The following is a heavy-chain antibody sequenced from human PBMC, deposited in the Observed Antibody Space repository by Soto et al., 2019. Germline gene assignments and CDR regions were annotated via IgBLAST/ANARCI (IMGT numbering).Heavy chain of an antibody. J-gene: IGHJ4*02. D-gene: IGHD6-13*01. V-gene: IGHV4-30-2*01. CDR3: ARVAAAGLPTIDY. CDR1: GGSISSGGYS. Sequence: QLQLQESGSRLVKPSQTLSLTCAVSGGSISSGGYSWSWIRQPPGKGLEWIGYIYHSGTTYYNPSLKTRVTISVDRSKNQFSLKVNSVTAADTAVYYGARVAAAGLPTIDYWGQGTLVTVSS. CDR2: IYHSGTT.